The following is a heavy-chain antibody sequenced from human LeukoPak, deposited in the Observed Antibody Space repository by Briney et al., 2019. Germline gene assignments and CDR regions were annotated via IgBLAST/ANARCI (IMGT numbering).Heavy chain of an antibody. CDR3: ARDSSSFSY. D-gene: IGHD6-13*01. CDR2: ISPNGSTT. J-gene: IGHJ4*02. V-gene: IGHV3-74*01. Sequence: PGGSLRLSCTASGFSFSGHWMHWARQLPGKGLVWVSRISPNGSTTSYADSVKGRFTVSRDNAKNSLYLQMNSLRAEDTAVYYCARDSSSFSYWGQGTLVTVSS. CDR1: GFSFSGHW.